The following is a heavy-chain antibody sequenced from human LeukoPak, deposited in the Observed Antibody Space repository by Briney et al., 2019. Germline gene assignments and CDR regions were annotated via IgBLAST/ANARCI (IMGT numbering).Heavy chain of an antibody. D-gene: IGHD2-2*01. CDR1: GYSFTSYW. CDR2: IYPGDSDT. Sequence: GESLKISCKGSGYSFTSYWIGWVRQMPGKGLEWMGIIYPGDSDTRYSPSFQGQVTISADKSISTAYLQWSSLKASDTAMYYCARWHCSSTSCFNYFDYWGQGTLVTVSS. V-gene: IGHV5-51*01. CDR3: ARWHCSSTSCFNYFDY. J-gene: IGHJ4*02.